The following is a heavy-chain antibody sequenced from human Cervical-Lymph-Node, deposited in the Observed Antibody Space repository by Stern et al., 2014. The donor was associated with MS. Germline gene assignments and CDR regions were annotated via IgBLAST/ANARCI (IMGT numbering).Heavy chain of an antibody. V-gene: IGHV1-69*06. CDR2: VTPGFGRA. J-gene: IGHJ4*02. Sequence: VQLVESGAEVKKPGSSVKVSCKASGNTFSSYAINWVRQAPGQGLAWMGGVTPGFGRANYAQKLHGRVAITADKSTNTAYMELMTLRSEDTAVYYCARGGGLVGYFDYWGQGTLVSVSS. CDR1: GNTFSSYA. CDR3: ARGGGLVGYFDY. D-gene: IGHD1-26*01.